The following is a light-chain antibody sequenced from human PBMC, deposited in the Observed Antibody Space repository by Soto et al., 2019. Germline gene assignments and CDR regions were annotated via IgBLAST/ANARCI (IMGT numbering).Light chain of an antibody. V-gene: IGKV3-20*01. CDR3: QQYGSSRT. J-gene: IGKJ4*01. CDR2: DAS. CDR1: QSISNSY. Sequence: IVMTQSPATLSLSPGDRATLSCRASQSISNSYLAWYQQKPGQAPRLLIYDASSRATGIPDRFSGSGSGTDFTLTISRLEPEDFAVYYCQQYGSSRTFGRGTKVDIK.